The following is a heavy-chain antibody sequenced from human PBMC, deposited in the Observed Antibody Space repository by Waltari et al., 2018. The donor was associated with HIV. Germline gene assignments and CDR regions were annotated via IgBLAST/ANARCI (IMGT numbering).Heavy chain of an antibody. J-gene: IGHJ1*01. CDR3: ARDSSGSYFQH. CDR2: ISYDGSNK. Sequence: VRLVESGGSVVQPGRSLRLSCPASASSFSSSAMPWVRLAPGKGLGWVAVISYDGSNKYYADSVKGRFTISRDNSKNTLYLQMNSLRAEDTAVYYCARDSSGSYFQHWGQGTLVTVSS. D-gene: IGHD3-22*01. CDR1: ASSFSSSA. V-gene: IGHV3-30*04.